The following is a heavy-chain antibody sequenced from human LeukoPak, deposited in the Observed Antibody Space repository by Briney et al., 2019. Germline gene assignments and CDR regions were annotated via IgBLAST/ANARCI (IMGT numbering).Heavy chain of an antibody. V-gene: IGHV4-39*01. CDR3: ARHGTGTFDY. CDR1: GGSISSSSYY. J-gene: IGHJ4*02. Sequence: SETLSLTCTVSGGSISSSSYYWGWIRQPSGKGLEWIGSMYYSGSTYYNLSLKSRVTISVDTSKNQFSLELSSVTAADTAVYYCARHGTGTFDYWGQGTLVTVSS. CDR2: MYYSGST. D-gene: IGHD3/OR15-3a*01.